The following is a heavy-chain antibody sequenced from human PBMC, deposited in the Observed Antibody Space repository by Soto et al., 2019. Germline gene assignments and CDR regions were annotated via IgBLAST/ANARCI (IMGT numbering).Heavy chain of an antibody. V-gene: IGHV1-2*04. Sequence: ASVKVSCKASGYTFTGYYMHWVRQAPGQGLEWMGWINPNSGGTNYAQKFQGWVTMTRDTSISTAYMKLSRLRSDDTAAYYCARVNDGWLGSDGMDVWGQGTTVTVSS. CDR3: ARVNDGWLGSDGMDV. J-gene: IGHJ6*02. CDR1: GYTFTGYY. D-gene: IGHD6-19*01. CDR2: INPNSGGT.